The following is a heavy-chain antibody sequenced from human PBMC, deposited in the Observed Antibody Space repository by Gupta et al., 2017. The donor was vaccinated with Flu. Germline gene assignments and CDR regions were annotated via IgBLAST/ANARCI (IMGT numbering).Heavy chain of an antibody. J-gene: IGHJ4*02. Sequence: HVQLQESGPGLAKPSGTLSLTCAVSGGSISSSNWWRWIRQPPGKGLEWIGEVYHSGITNYNPSLKRRVTISVDRSKNHFSLKLSSVTAADTAIYYCARIVPAATHFDFWGQGTLVTVSS. CDR2: VYHSGIT. CDR1: GGSISSSNW. D-gene: IGHD2-2*01. V-gene: IGHV4-4*02. CDR3: ARIVPAATHFDF.